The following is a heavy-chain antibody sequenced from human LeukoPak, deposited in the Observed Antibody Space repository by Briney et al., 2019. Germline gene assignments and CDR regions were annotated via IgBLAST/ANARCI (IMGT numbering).Heavy chain of an antibody. CDR1: GYTLTELS. D-gene: IGHD1-1*01. Sequence: GASVKVSCKVSGYTLTELSMHWVRQAPGKGLEWMGGFDPEDGETIYAQKFQGRVIMTEDTSTDTAYMELSSLRSEDTAVYYCATLLGNWNDRFGKNWFDPWGQGTLVTVSS. CDR3: ATLLGNWNDRFGKNWFDP. CDR2: FDPEDGET. J-gene: IGHJ5*02. V-gene: IGHV1-24*01.